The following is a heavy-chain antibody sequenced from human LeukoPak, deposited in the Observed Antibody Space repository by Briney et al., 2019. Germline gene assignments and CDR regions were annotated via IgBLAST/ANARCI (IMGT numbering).Heavy chain of an antibody. J-gene: IGHJ4*02. Sequence: GRSLRLSCAASGFTFSDYGIHWVRQAPGKGLEWVAIIWSDGSNKYYADSVKGRFTISRDDSKNTVHLQMNSLRAEDTALYFCGRDLRSGYFHYLGQGTLVTVSS. CDR2: IWSDGSNK. CDR1: GFTFSDYG. D-gene: IGHD4-17*01. V-gene: IGHV3-33*01. CDR3: GRDLRSGYFHY.